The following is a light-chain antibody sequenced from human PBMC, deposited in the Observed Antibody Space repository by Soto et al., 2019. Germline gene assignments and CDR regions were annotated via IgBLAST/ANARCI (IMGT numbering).Light chain of an antibody. J-gene: IGKJ1*01. V-gene: IGKV1-39*01. CDR3: QQSYSSPPT. CDR1: QSISNH. CDR2: AAS. Sequence: DIQMSQSPSSLSASVEDRVIITCRASQSISNHLNWYQQKPGKAPKLLIFAASSLQSGVPSRFSGSRSGPDFTLTISSLQPEDFATCYCQQSYSSPPTFGQGTKWIS.